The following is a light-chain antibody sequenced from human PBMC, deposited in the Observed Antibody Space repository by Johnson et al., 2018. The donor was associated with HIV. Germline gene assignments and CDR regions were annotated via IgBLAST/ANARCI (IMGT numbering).Light chain of an antibody. Sequence: QPVLTQPPSVSAAPGQKVTISCSGSSSNIGNNYVSWYQQLPGTAPKLLIYDNNKRPSGIPDRFSGSKSGTSATLGITGLQTGAEADYYCGTWDSSLSARYVFGTGTKVTVL. CDR1: SSNIGNNY. V-gene: IGLV1-51*01. J-gene: IGLJ1*01. CDR2: DNN. CDR3: GTWDSSLSARYV.